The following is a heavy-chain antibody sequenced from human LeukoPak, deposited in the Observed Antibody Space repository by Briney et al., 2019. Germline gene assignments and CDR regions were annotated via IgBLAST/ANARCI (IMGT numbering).Heavy chain of an antibody. CDR1: GYSFTSYW. V-gene: IGHV5-51*01. CDR3: ARQYSSSSGGIDY. J-gene: IGHJ4*02. Sequence: PGESLRISCKGSGYSFTSYWIGWVRQMPGKGLEWMGIIYPGDSDTRYSPSFQGQVTISADKSISTAYLQWSSLKASDTAMYYCARQYSSSSGGIDYWGQGTLVTASS. CDR2: IYPGDSDT. D-gene: IGHD6-6*01.